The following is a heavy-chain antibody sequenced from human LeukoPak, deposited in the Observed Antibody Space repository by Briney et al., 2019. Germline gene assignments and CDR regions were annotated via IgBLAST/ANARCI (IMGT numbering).Heavy chain of an antibody. CDR1: GGSISIYY. D-gene: IGHD3-3*01. CDR3: ARGEGYDFTFDP. Sequence: SETLSLTCTVCGGSISIYYWSWIRQPAGKGLEWIGRIYTSGSTNYNPSLKSRVTMSVDTSKNQFSLKLSSVTAADTAVYYWARGEGYDFTFDPWGQGTLVTVSS. V-gene: IGHV4-4*07. J-gene: IGHJ5*02. CDR2: IYTSGST.